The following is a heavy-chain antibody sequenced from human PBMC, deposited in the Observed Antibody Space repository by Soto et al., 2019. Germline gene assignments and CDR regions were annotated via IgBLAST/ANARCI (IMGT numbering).Heavy chain of an antibody. J-gene: IGHJ3*02. CDR3: ASNSMRELLEAPDAFDI. D-gene: IGHD1-26*01. Sequence: PSQTLSLTCAISGDSVSSNSAAWNWIRQSPSRGLEWLGRTYYRSKWYNDYAVSVKSRITINPDTSKNQFSLQLNSVTPEDTAVYYCASNSMRELLEAPDAFDIWGQGTMVTVSS. CDR2: TYYRSKWYN. V-gene: IGHV6-1*01. CDR1: GDSVSSNSAA.